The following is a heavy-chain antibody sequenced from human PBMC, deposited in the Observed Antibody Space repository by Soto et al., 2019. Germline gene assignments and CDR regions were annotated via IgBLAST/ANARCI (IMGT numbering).Heavy chain of an antibody. CDR2: IRAYNGNK. J-gene: IGHJ6*02. CDR3: ARDLGWAATYYYYYGLDV. D-gene: IGHD2-15*01. V-gene: IGHV1-18*01. Sequence: ASVKVTCKASGYTFTSYGISWVRQAPGQGLEWMGWIRAYNGNKNYAQKLQGRVTMTTDTSTSTAYMELRSLRSDDTAVYYCARDLGWAATYYYYYGLDVWGQGTTVTVSS. CDR1: GYTFTSYG.